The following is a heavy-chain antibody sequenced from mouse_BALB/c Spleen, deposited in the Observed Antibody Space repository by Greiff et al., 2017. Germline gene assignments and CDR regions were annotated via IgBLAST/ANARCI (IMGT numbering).Heavy chain of an antibody. Sequence: VQLVESGPGLVAPSQSLSITCTVSGFSLTSYGVHWVRQPPGKGLEWLGVIWAGGSTNYNSALMSRLSISKDNSKSQVFLKMNSLQTDDTAMYYCARGYYGRGNYAMDYWGQGTSVTVSS. CDR1: GFSLTSYG. J-gene: IGHJ4*01. D-gene: IGHD1-1*01. V-gene: IGHV2-9*02. CDR2: IWAGGST. CDR3: ARGYYGRGNYAMDY.